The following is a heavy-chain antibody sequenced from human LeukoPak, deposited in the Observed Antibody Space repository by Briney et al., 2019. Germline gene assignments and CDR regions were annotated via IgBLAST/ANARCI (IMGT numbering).Heavy chain of an antibody. CDR2: IYYSGST. D-gene: IGHD3-16*01. Sequence: NPSETLSLTCTVSGDSISGYYWNWIRQPPGKGLEWIGYIYYSGSTNYNPSLKSQVTISLDTSKNQFSLKLTSVTAADTAVYYCARGGRGLNWFDPWGQGTLVTVSS. CDR3: ARGGRGLNWFDP. CDR1: GDSISGYY. V-gene: IGHV4-59*01. J-gene: IGHJ5*02.